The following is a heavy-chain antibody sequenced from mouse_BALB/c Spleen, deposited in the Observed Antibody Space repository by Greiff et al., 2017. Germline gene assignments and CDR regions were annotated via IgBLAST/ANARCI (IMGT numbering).Heavy chain of an antibody. CDR2: IWSGGST. D-gene: IGHD2-3*01. Sequence: QVQLQQSGPGLVQPSQSRSITSPVPGSPLTTYGVTWFRQSPGKGLEWLGVIWSGGSTDYNAAFISRLSISKDNSKSQVFFKMNSLQANDTAIYYCARWDGYYAMDYWGQGTSVTVSS. J-gene: IGHJ4*01. V-gene: IGHV2-2*02. CDR3: ARWDGYYAMDY. CDR1: GSPLTTYG.